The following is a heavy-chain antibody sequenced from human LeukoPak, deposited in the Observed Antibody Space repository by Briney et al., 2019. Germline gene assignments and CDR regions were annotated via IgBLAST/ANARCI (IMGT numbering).Heavy chain of an antibody. J-gene: IGHJ3*02. Sequence: ASETLSLTCTVSGGSISSYYWSWIRQPPGKGLEWSGYIYYIGSTNYNPCLKSPVPISVATSKTQFSLKLSSVTAAATAVYYCARGIAAAGTGAFDIWGQGTMVTVSS. CDR3: ARGIAAAGTGAFDI. D-gene: IGHD6-13*01. V-gene: IGHV4-59*01. CDR2: IYYIGST. CDR1: GGSISSYY.